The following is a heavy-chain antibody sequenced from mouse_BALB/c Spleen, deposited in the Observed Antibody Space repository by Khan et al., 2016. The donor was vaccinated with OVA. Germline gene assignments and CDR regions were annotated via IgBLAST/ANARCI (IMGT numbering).Heavy chain of an antibody. V-gene: IGHV1-7*01. CDR1: GFTFTNYW. CDR2: VNPSTGYT. CDR3: VNHGSSSGWFTY. J-gene: IGHJ3*01. Sequence: QVQLQQSGAELAKPGASVKLSCKASGFTFTNYWMHWVNQRPGQGLEWIGYVNPSTGYTEYNQKFKDKATLTADKSSSTANMQLSSLTSEDSEVYYCVNHGSSSGWFTYWGQGTLVTVSA. D-gene: IGHD1-1*01.